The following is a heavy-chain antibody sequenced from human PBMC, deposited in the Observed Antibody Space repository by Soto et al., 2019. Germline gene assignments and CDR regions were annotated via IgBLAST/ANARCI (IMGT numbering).Heavy chain of an antibody. D-gene: IGHD3-22*01. CDR2: ISAYNGNT. J-gene: IGHJ3*02. Sequence: EASVKVSCKASGYTFTSYGISWVRQAPGQGLEWMGWISAYNGNTNYAQKLQGRVTMTTDTSTSTAYMELRSLRSDDTAVYYCAGTYYYDSSGYYGAFDIWGQGTMVTVSS. V-gene: IGHV1-18*01. CDR1: GYTFTSYG. CDR3: AGTYYYDSSGYYGAFDI.